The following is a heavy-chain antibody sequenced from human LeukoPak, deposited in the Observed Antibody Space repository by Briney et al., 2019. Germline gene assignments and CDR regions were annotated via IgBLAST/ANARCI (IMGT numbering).Heavy chain of an antibody. CDR2: ISGSGVTI. Sequence: GGSLRLSCAASGFTFSSSVMSWVRQAPGKGLEWVSTISGSGVTIKYADSVKGRFTISRDNAKNTVYLQMNSLRAEDTAVYYCARESSSGWYDAFDIWGQGTMVTVSS. D-gene: IGHD6-19*01. J-gene: IGHJ3*02. CDR3: ARESSSGWYDAFDI. V-gene: IGHV3-23*01. CDR1: GFTFSSSV.